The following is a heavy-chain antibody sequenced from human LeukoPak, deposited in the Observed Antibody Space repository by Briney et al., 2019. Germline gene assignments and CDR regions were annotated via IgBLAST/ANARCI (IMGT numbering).Heavy chain of an antibody. CDR1: GGSISSSSYY. CDR3: ARGDYDFWSGYSEAFDY. D-gene: IGHD3-3*01. V-gene: IGHV4-39*01. Sequence: SQTLSLTCTVSGGSISSSSYYWGWIRQPPGKGLEWIGSIYYSGSTYYNPSLKSRVTISVDTSKNQFSLKLSSVTAADTAVYYCARGDYDFWSGYSEAFDYWGQGTLVTVSS. J-gene: IGHJ4*02. CDR2: IYYSGST.